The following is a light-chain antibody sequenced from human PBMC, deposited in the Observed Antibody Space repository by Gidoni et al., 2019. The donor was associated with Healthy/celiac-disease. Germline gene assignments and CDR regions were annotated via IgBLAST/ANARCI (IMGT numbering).Light chain of an antibody. CDR2: GAS. CDR3: QQYGSSRT. J-gene: IGKJ2*01. CDR1: QSVSSSY. V-gene: IGKV3-20*01. Sequence: ELVSTQSPGTLSLSLGERATLSCRASQSVSSSYLAWYQQKPGQAPRLLIYGASSRATGTPDRFSGSGSGTDFTLTISRLEPEDFAVYYCQQYGSSRTFGQGTKLEIK.